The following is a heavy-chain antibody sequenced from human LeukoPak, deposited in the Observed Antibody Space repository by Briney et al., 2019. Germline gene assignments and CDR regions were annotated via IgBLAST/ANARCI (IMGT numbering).Heavy chain of an antibody. J-gene: IGHJ4*02. CDR3: ARVAVASPPSDY. V-gene: IGHV1-69*04. CDR2: IIPILGIA. D-gene: IGHD6-19*01. Sequence: SVKVSCKASGGTFSNYAISWVRQAPGQGLEWMGRIIPILGIANYAQKFQGRVTITADKSTSTAYMELSSLRSEDTAVYYCARVAVASPPSDYWGQGTLVTVSS. CDR1: GGTFSNYA.